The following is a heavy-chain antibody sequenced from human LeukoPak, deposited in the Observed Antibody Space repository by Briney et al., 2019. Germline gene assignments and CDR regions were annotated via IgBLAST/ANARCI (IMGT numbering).Heavy chain of an antibody. CDR3: ARASSTWPLLMLHDY. Sequence: PSETLSLTCTVSGGSISSYYWSWLRRSPGKGLEGIWYIYYSGSTNYDHSLKSRVTISVDTSKNQFSLKLSSVTAADTAVYYCARASSTWPLLMLHDYWGQGTLVTVSS. CDR2: IYYSGST. CDR1: GGSISSYY. J-gene: IGHJ4*02. D-gene: IGHD3-10*01. V-gene: IGHV4-59*01.